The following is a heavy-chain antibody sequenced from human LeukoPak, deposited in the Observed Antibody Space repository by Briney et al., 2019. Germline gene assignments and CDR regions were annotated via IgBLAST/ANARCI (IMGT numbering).Heavy chain of an antibody. D-gene: IGHD5-24*01. V-gene: IGHV4-59*01. J-gene: IGHJ3*02. CDR2: IYYSGST. CDR3: ARIRRDGYNDAFDI. CDR1: GGSISSYY. Sequence: SETLSLTCTVSGGSISSYYWSWIRQPPGKGLEWIGYIYYSGSTNYNPSLKSRVTISVDTSKNQFSLKLSSVTAADTAVYYCARIRRDGYNDAFDIWGQGTMVNVSS.